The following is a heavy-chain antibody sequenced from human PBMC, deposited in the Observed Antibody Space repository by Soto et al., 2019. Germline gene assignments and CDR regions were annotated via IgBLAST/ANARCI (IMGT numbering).Heavy chain of an antibody. CDR2: IIPIFGTA. CDR1: GGTFSSYA. D-gene: IGHD3-3*01. CDR3: AGAGNDFWSGYYSEYYYYYYGMDV. J-gene: IGHJ6*02. Sequence: QVQLVQSGAEVKKPGSSVKVSCKASGGTFSSYAISWVRQAPGQGLEWMGGIIPIFGTANYAQKFQGRVTITADESTSTAYMELSSLRSEDTAVYYCAGAGNDFWSGYYSEYYYYYYGMDVWGQGTTVTVSS. V-gene: IGHV1-69*01.